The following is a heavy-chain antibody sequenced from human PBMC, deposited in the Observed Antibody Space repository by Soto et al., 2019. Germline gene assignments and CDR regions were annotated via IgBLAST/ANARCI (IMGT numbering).Heavy chain of an antibody. V-gene: IGHV3-30-3*01. Sequence: QVQLVESGGGVVQPGRSLRLSCTASGFTFSSYAMHWVRQAPGTGLEWVAVISYDGSNKYYADSVKGRFTISRDNSKNTMALQMNSLRVEDTAVYYCARPYSSVWYGDLDYWGQGTLVTVSS. CDR1: GFTFSSYA. CDR2: ISYDGSNK. J-gene: IGHJ4*02. D-gene: IGHD6-19*01. CDR3: ARPYSSVWYGDLDY.